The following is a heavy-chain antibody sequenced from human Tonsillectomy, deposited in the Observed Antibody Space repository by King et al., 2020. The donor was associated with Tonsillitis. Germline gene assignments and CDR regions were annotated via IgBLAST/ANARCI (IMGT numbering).Heavy chain of an antibody. D-gene: IGHD4-11*01. CDR3: ASAPPYTHYFDF. CDR1: GYTVSGYY. J-gene: IGHJ4*02. CDR2: IHPNTGDT. Sequence: VQLVESGAEVKKPGASVKVSCKTSGYTVSGYYFHWVRQAPGQGLEWMGWIHPNTGDTSYAQKFQGRVTLTKDTSITTVYMDLTGLKSDDTAVYYCASAPPYTHYFDFGGQGTLVTVAS. V-gene: IGHV1-2*02.